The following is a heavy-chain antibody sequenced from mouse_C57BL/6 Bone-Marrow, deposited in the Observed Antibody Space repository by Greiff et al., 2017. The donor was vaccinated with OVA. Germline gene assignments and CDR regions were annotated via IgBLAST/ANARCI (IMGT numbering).Heavy chain of an antibody. CDR1: GFTFSDYY. V-gene: IGHV5-16*01. D-gene: IGHD1-1*01. CDR3: ARDGSSYYAMDY. CDR2: INYDGSST. Sequence: EVHLVESEGGLVQPGSSMKLSCTASGFTFSDYYMAWVRQVPEKGLEWVANINYDGSSTYYLDSLKSRFIISRDNAKNILYLQMSSLKSEDTATYYCARDGSSYYAMDYWGQGTSVTVSS. J-gene: IGHJ4*01.